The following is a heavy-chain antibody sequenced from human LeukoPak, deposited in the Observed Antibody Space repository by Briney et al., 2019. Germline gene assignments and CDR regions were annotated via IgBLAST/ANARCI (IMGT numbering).Heavy chain of an antibody. CDR1: GGSISSGSYY. CDR2: IYTSGST. CDR3: ARAYCGGDCYFANWFDP. J-gene: IGHJ5*02. D-gene: IGHD2-21*02. V-gene: IGHV4-61*02. Sequence: SETLSLTCTVSGGSISSGSYYWSWIRQPAGKGLEWIGRIYTSGSTNYNPSLESRVTISVDTSKNQFSLKLSSVTAADTAVYYCARAYCGGDCYFANWFDPWGQGTLVTVSS.